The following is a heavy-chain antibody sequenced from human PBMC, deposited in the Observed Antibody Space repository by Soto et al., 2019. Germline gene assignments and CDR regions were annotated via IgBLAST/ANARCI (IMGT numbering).Heavy chain of an antibody. Sequence: SETLSLTCTVSGGSISSSSYYWGWIRQPPGKGLEWIGSIYYSGSTYYNPSLKSRVTISVDTSKNQFSLNLSSVTAADTAVYYCARQYEDSSGSINYFDYWGQGTLVTVSS. D-gene: IGHD3-22*01. J-gene: IGHJ4*02. V-gene: IGHV4-39*01. CDR1: GGSISSSSYY. CDR2: IYYSGST. CDR3: ARQYEDSSGSINYFDY.